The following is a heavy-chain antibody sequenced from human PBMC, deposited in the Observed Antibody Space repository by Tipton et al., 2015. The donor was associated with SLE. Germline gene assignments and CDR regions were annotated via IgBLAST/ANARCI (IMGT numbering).Heavy chain of an antibody. Sequence: LRLSCSVSGGSISPYSWGWIRQSPGKGLEWLGYIYNSERTNYNPSLKSRVTISVEASKNQFSLKMSSVTAADTAVYYCARYGRGDYDILTGPGAFDIWGQGTMVTVSS. D-gene: IGHD3-9*01. J-gene: IGHJ3*02. CDR1: GGSISPYS. V-gene: IGHV4-59*01. CDR2: IYNSERT. CDR3: ARYGRGDYDILTGPGAFDI.